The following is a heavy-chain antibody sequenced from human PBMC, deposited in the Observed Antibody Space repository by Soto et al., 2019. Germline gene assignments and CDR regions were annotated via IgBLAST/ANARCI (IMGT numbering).Heavy chain of an antibody. D-gene: IGHD3-22*01. V-gene: IGHV1-18*01. CDR1: GYTFTSYG. J-gene: IGHJ4*02. Sequence: ASVKVSCKASGYTFTSYGISCVRQAPGQGLEWMGWISAFNGNTTYAQNFQDRVSMTTDTSATTAYLELRSLRSDDSAVYFCARVTPIVVLISTPDYGGQGTLVTVSS. CDR2: ISAFNGNT. CDR3: ARVTPIVVLISTPDY.